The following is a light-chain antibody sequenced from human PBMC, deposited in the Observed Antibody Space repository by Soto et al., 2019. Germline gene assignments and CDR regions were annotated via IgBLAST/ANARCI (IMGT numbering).Light chain of an antibody. Sequence: DIQMTQSPSSLSASVGDSVTITCRASQSISNYLNWYQQKPWKAPKLLVYAASSLQSGVPSRFSGSGSGTDFTLTISSLQPEDFATSSCPQSYSTPFTFGPGTKVDIK. J-gene: IGKJ3*01. V-gene: IGKV1-39*01. CDR2: AAS. CDR1: QSISNY. CDR3: PQSYSTPFT.